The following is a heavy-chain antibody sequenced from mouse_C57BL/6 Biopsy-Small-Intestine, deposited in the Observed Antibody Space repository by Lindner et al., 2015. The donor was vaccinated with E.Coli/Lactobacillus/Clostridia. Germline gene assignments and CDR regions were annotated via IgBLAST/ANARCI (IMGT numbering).Heavy chain of an antibody. J-gene: IGHJ4*01. CDR3: AKGGVGGVMGY. CDR2: INTNTGTP. Sequence: VKVSCKASGYSFSNFNISWLRQAPGQGPEWMGWINTNTGTPTYVQDFTGRYFFSLDTSVSTAYLQINSLKAEDSAVYYCAKGGVGGVMGYWGQGTLVTVSS. CDR1: GYSFSNFN. V-gene: IGHV9-1*02.